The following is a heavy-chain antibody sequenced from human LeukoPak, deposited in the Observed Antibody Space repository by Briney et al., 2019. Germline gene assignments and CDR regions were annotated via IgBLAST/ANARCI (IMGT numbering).Heavy chain of an antibody. V-gene: IGHV3-66*01. CDR1: GSTVSSNY. CDR2: IYSGGST. CDR3: ARAIVGALHFDY. Sequence: PGGSLRLSCAASGSTVSSNYMSWVRQAPGKGLEWVSVIYSGGSTYYADSVKGRFTISRDNSKNTLYLQMNSLRAEDTAVYYCARAIVGALHFDYWGQGTLVTVSS. J-gene: IGHJ4*02. D-gene: IGHD1-26*01.